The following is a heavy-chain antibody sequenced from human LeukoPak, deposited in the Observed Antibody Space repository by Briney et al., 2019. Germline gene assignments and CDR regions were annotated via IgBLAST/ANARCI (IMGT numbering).Heavy chain of an antibody. V-gene: IGHV1-8*02. CDR3: ARDNSVGDNAWWFDP. D-gene: IGHD1-26*01. CDR2: MNPNSGNT. Sequence: ASVKVSCKASGYTFTSYDINWVRQATGQGLEWMGWMNPNSGNTGYAQKFQGRVTMTRDMSTSTDYMELSSLRSEDTATYYCARDNSVGDNAWWFDPWGQGTLVTVSS. J-gene: IGHJ5*02. CDR1: GYTFTSYD.